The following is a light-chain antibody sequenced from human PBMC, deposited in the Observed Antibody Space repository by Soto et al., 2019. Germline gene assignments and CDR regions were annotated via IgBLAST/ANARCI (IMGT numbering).Light chain of an antibody. V-gene: IGKV3-20*01. CDR3: QQYGSSPLA. J-gene: IGKJ4*01. CDR2: GAS. CDR1: QSVSSSY. Sequence: EIVLTQSPGTLSLSPGERATLPCRASQSVSSSYLVWYQQRPGQAPRLLIYGASSRATGIPDRFSGSGSGTDFTLTISRLEPEDFAVYYCQQYGSSPLAFGGGTKVDIK.